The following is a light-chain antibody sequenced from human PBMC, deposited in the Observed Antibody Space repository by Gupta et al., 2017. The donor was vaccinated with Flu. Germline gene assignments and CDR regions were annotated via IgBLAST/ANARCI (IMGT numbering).Light chain of an antibody. CDR1: QDISNY. CDR3: QQDDNLPLT. V-gene: IGKV1-33*01. CDR2: DAS. J-gene: IGKJ5*01. Sequence: DIQMTQSPSSLSASVGDRVTITCQASQDISNYLHWYQQKPGKAPKLLIYDASKLETGVPSRFSGSGSGTDFTFTISSLQPEDIATYYCQQDDNLPLTFGQGTRLEIK.